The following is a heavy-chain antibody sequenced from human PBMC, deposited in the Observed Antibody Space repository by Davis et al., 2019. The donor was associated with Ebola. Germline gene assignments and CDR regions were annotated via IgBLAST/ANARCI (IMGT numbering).Heavy chain of an antibody. CDR3: ARDSTQIFGVVSSGMDV. CDR1: GGTFSTYG. J-gene: IGHJ6*02. CDR2: IVPIFDTT. D-gene: IGHD3-3*01. V-gene: IGHV1-69*13. Sequence: SVKVSCKASGGTFSTYGFSWVRQAPGQGLEWMGGIVPIFDTTKYAQKFQGRVTITADESTSTVFMELNSLRSDDTAVYYCARDSTQIFGVVSSGMDVWGQGTTVTVSS.